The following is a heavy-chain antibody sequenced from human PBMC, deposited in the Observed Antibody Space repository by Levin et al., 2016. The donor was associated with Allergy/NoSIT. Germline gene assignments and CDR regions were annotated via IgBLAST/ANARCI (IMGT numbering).Heavy chain of an antibody. V-gene: IGHV4-34*01. CDR2: INHSGST. CDR3: ARGHARCVSGYCSGGKGTALQH. D-gene: IGHD2-15*01. Sequence: ETLSLTCAVYGGSFSGYYWSWVRQPPGKGLEWIGEINHSGSTNYNPSLKSRVTISVDTSKNQFSLKLNSVTAADTAVYYCARGHARCVSGYCSGGKGTALQHWGQDTLVTVSS. CDR1: GGSFSGYY. J-gene: IGHJ1*01.